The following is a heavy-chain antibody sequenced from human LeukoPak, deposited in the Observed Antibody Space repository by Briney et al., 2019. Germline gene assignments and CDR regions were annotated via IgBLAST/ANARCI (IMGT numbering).Heavy chain of an antibody. CDR2: ISPYNGIT. Sequence: ASVKVSCKASGYTLSSYGISWVRQAPGQGLEWMGGISPYNGITNYAQELQGRVTITTDTSTSTAYMELRSLRSDATVVYDCAGAGYCGSGIFFRASNFGYWGQGTLVTVSS. CDR1: GYTLSSYG. V-gene: IGHV1-18*04. J-gene: IGHJ4*02. D-gene: IGHD3-10*01. CDR3: AGAGYCGSGIFFRASNFGY.